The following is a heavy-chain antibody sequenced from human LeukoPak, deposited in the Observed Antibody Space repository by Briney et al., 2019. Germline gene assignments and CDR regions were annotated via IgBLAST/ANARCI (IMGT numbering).Heavy chain of an antibody. CDR2: IKQDGSEK. CDR3: ARERVGATDYFDY. D-gene: IGHD1-26*01. V-gene: IGHV3-7*01. J-gene: IGHJ4*02. CDR1: GFTFSSYA. Sequence: GGSLRLSCAASGFTFSSYAMSWVRQAPGEGLEGVANIKQDGSEKYYVDSVKGRFTISRDNAKNSLYLQMNSLRAEDTAVYYCARERVGATDYFDYWGQGTLVTVSS.